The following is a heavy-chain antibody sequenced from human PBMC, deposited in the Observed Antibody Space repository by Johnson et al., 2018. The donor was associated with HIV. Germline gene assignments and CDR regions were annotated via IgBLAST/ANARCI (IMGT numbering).Heavy chain of an antibody. J-gene: IGHJ3*02. Sequence: VQLVESGGGVVQPGRSLRLSCAASGFTFSSYAMHWVRQAPGRGLEWVSVVYSGGYTYYADSVKGRFTISRDTSKNTLYLQMKSLRAEDTALYYCARAYSYGALDIWGQGTMVTVSS. D-gene: IGHD1-26*01. V-gene: IGHV3-66*01. CDR1: GFTFSSYA. CDR3: ARAYSYGALDI. CDR2: VYSGGYT.